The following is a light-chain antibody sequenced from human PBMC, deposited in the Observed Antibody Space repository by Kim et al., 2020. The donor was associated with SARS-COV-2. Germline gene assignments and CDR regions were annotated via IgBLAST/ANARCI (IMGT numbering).Light chain of an antibody. V-gene: IGLV2-14*03. CDR2: DVT. CDR3: SSYTSSNTLV. CDR1: SSDVGGYNY. Sequence: GQSITISCTGTSSDVGGYNYVSWYQQHPGKAPKLMIYDVTNRPSGVSDRFSGSKSGNTASLTISGLQAEDEAAYYCSSYTSSNTLVFGGGTKLTVL. J-gene: IGLJ2*01.